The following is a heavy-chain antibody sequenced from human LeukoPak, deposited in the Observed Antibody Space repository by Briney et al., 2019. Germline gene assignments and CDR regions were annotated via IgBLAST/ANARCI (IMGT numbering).Heavy chain of an antibody. J-gene: IGHJ4*02. V-gene: IGHV4-39*07. CDR1: GGSISSSSCY. D-gene: IGHD3-10*01. CDR3: ARRGGPRITMVRGVIDY. Sequence: SETLSLTCTVSGGSISSSSCYWGWIRQPPGKGLEWIGSIYYSGSTYYNPSLKSRVTISVDTSKNQFSLKLSSVTAADTAVYYCARRGGPRITMVRGVIDYWGQGTLVTVSS. CDR2: IYYSGST.